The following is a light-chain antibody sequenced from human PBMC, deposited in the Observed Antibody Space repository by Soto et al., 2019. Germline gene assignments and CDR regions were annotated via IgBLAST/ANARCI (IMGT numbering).Light chain of an antibody. J-gene: IGKJ4*01. CDR2: GAS. CDR3: QQYDSLPT. V-gene: IGKV1-33*01. Sequence: DIQLTQSPSSLSASVVDRVTITCQASHDITNYLNWYQQKPGKGPRLLIYGASNLETGVPSRFSGSGFGTDFSFTISSLQPEDFATYYCQQYDSLPTFGGGTKVDI. CDR1: HDITNY.